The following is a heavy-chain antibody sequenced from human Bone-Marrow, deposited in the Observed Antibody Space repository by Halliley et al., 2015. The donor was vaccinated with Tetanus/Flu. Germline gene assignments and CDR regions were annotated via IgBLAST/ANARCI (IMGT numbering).Heavy chain of an antibody. Sequence: KGRVWVSRINSDGTTTTYADPVKGRFTISRDNAKNPLYLQMNSLRAGDTAVYYCVNMGLEPPFWGQGTLVTVSS. CDR2: INSDGTTT. V-gene: IGHV3-74*01. CDR3: VNMGLEPPF. J-gene: IGHJ4*02.